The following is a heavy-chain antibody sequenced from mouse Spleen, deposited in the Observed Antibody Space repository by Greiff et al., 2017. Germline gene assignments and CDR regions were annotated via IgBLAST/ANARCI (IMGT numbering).Heavy chain of an antibody. CDR2: ISSGGGNT. Sequence: EVKVVESGGGLVKPGGSLKLSCAASGFTFSSYTMSWVRQTPAKRLEWVATISSGGGNTYYPDSVKGRFTISRDNARNTLYLQMSSLRSEDTAMYYCARHGAYYSNYNAMDYWGQGTSVTVSS. CDR1: GFTFSSYT. D-gene: IGHD2-5*01. V-gene: IGHV5-9*04. CDR3: ARHGAYYSNYNAMDY. J-gene: IGHJ4*01.